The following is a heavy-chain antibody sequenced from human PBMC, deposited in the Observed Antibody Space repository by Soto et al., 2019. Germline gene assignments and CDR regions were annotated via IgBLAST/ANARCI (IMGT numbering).Heavy chain of an antibody. V-gene: IGHV3-53*04. Sequence: GGSLRLSCAASGFTVSSNHISWVRQAPGKGLEWVSVIYTGGNTYYADSVKGRFTISRHNSKNTVFLQMNSLRAEDTAVYYCARDSGKSNYFDYWGQGTLVTVS. CDR1: GFTVSSNH. CDR3: ARDSGKSNYFDY. CDR2: IYTGGNT. J-gene: IGHJ4*02. D-gene: IGHD1-26*01.